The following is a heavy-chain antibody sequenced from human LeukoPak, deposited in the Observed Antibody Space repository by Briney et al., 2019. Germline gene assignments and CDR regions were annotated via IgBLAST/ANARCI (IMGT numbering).Heavy chain of an antibody. CDR2: ISGSGGST. CDR3: AKVSSNYYGSGSYQTLDY. CDR1: GFAFSSYA. D-gene: IGHD3-10*01. J-gene: IGHJ4*02. V-gene: IGHV3-23*01. Sequence: GGSLRLSCAASGFAFSSYAMSWVRQAPGKGLEWVSTISGSGGSTFYADSVKGRFTISRDNSKNTLYSQMNSLRAEDTAVYYCAKVSSNYYGSGSYQTLDYWGQGTLVTVSS.